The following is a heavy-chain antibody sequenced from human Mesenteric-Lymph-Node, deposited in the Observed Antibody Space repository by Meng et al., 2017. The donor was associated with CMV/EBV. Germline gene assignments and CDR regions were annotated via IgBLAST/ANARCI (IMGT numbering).Heavy chain of an antibody. V-gene: IGHV3-74*01. J-gene: IGHJ6*02. CDR2: VNSDGSST. Sequence: GESLKISCAASGFTFSNYWMHWVRQAPGKGLVWVSRVNSDGSSTSYADSVKGRFTISRDNAKNTLCLQMNSLRAEDTAVYYCARDWGYYDFWGAYHYGMDVWGQGTTVTVSS. CDR1: GFTFSNYW. D-gene: IGHD3-3*01. CDR3: ARDWGYYDFWGAYHYGMDV.